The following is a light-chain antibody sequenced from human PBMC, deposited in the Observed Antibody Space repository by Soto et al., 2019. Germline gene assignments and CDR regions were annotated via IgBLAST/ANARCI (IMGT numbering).Light chain of an antibody. J-gene: IGKJ1*01. Sequence: DIQLTQTPSTLSASIGDRVTITCRASQSLSGWLAWYQQTPGKAPKLLISDAFRLESGVPSRFSGSGSGTEFTLTISSLQPDDFAIYYCQQYNSQSWTFGQGTKVDIK. CDR2: DAF. CDR3: QQYNSQSWT. CDR1: QSLSGW. V-gene: IGKV1-5*01.